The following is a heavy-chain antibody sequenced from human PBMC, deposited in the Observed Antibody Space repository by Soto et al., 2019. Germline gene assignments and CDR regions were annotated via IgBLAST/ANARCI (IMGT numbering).Heavy chain of an antibody. D-gene: IGHD1-1*01. CDR3: ARRAETNGWNGFGADKYYFDF. J-gene: IGHJ4*02. V-gene: IGHV1-2*04. CDR1: GYTFTGYY. CDR2: INPNSGGT. Sequence: QVQLVQSGAEVKKPGASVKVSCKASGYTFTGYYMHWLRQAPGQGLEWMGWINPNSGGTNYAQKFQGWVTMTRDTSISTAYMELSRLRSDDTAVYYCARRAETNGWNGFGADKYYFDFWGQGTLVTVSS.